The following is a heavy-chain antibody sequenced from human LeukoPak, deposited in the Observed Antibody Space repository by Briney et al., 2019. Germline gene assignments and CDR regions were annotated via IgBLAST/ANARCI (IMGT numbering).Heavy chain of an antibody. V-gene: IGHV5-51*01. J-gene: IGHJ4*02. CDR1: GYIFTSYW. D-gene: IGHD5-24*01. CDR3: ARLEMATIIDY. CDR2: IYPGDSDT. Sequence: GESLQISCKGSGYIFTSYWIGWVRQLPGKGLEWMGIIYPGDSDTRYSPSFQGQVTISADKSISTAYLQWSSLKASDTAMYYCARLEMATIIDYWGQGTLVTVSS.